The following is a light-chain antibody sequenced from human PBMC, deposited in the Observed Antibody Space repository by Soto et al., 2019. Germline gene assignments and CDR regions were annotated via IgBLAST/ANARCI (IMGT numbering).Light chain of an antibody. V-gene: IGKV3-11*01. CDR1: QSVNAY. Sequence: VLTQSPVTLSLSPGERATLSCRASQSVNAYLAWYQQKPGQAPRLLIYDASVRATGIPARFSGSGSGTDFTLTISSLGPEDSAVYYCQQHLGRHTFGQGTKVDIK. CDR2: DAS. J-gene: IGKJ1*01. CDR3: QQHLGRHT.